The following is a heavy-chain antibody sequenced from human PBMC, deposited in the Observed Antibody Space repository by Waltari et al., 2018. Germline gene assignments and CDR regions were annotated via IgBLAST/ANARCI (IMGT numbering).Heavy chain of an antibody. Sequence: QLQLQESGPGLVKPSEPLSITCTVSGGSISSRSYYWGSIRQPPGKGLAWIGSIHYRVNTYYNPSIKSRVTISVDTSKNQFALKLSSVTAADTAVYYCARHRYMVRGVLDYWGQGTLVTVSS. CDR3: ARHRYMVRGVLDY. V-gene: IGHV4-39*01. D-gene: IGHD3-10*01. J-gene: IGHJ4*02. CDR1: GGSISSRSYY. CDR2: IHYRVNT.